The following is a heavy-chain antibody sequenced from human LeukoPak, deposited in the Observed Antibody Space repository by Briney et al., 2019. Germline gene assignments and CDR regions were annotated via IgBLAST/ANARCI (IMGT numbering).Heavy chain of an antibody. J-gene: IGHJ6*03. V-gene: IGHV1-46*01. CDR1: GYTFTSYY. Sequence: GASVKVSCKASGYTFTSYYMHWVRQAPGQGLEWMGIINPSGGSTSYAQKFQGRVTMTRDTSISIAYMELSGLRSDDTAVYYCARDKGYDYDWGSYRYYMDVWGKGTTVTVSS. D-gene: IGHD3-16*02. CDR3: ARDKGYDYDWGSYRYYMDV. CDR2: INPSGGST.